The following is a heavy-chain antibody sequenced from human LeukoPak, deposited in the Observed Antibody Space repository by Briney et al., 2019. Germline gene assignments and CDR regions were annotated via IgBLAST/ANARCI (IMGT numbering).Heavy chain of an antibody. D-gene: IGHD4-17*01. CDR3: TTDHDGDYVFDY. CDR2: IKSKTDGGTT. J-gene: IGHJ4*02. CDR1: GFTFSNAW. Sequence: GSLRLSCAASGFTFSNAWMSWVRQAPGKGLEWVGRIKSKTDGGTTDYAAPVKGRFTISRDDSKNTLYLQMSSLKTGDAAVYYCTTDHDGDYVFDYWGQGTLVTVSS. V-gene: IGHV3-15*01.